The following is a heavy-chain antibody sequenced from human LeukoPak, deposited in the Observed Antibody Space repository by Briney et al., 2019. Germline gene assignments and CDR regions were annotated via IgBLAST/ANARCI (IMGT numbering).Heavy chain of an antibody. J-gene: IGHJ5*02. V-gene: IGHV3-30*09. CDR2: LSFDGSNT. D-gene: IGHD3-3*01. CDR1: GFSFSNFA. Sequence: GGSLRLSCAASGFSFSNFAMHWVRQAPGKGLEWVAVLSFDGSNTYFAESVKGRFAISRDTSKNSLYLHMNRLRTEDTAVYYCARERTEYDFWSAYFDPWGQGTLVTVSS. CDR3: ARERTEYDFWSAYFDP.